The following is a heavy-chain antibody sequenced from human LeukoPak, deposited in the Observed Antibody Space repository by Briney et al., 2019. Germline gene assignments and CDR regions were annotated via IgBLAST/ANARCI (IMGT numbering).Heavy chain of an antibody. D-gene: IGHD3-16*01. Sequence: GGSLRLSCAASGFIFSSYVMSWVRRAPGKGLEWVSTISGSGYSTYYADSVKGRFTISRDNSKNTLYLQMNSLRAEDTAIYYCAKVTGGDMITYGGLDYWGQGTLVTVSS. CDR2: ISGSGYST. V-gene: IGHV3-23*01. CDR3: AKVTGGDMITYGGLDY. CDR1: GFIFSSYV. J-gene: IGHJ4*02.